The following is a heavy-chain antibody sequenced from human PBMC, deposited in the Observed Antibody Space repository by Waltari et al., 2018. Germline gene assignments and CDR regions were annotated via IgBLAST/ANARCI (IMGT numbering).Heavy chain of an antibody. CDR1: GYTFINFD. Sequence: QVQLVQSGTEVKKPGASVKVSCKASGYTFINFDFNWVRQATGQGLEWLGWMNPSTGDTGYAQKFQGRVTMTMDISINTAYMELRSLTSEDTAIYYCARNYRTTGTFDYWGQGALVTVSS. CDR2: MNPSTGDT. V-gene: IGHV1-8*02. CDR3: ARNYRTTGTFDY. D-gene: IGHD1-1*01. J-gene: IGHJ4*02.